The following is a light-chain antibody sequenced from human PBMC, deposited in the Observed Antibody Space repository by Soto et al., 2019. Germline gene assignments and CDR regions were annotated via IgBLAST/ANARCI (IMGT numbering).Light chain of an antibody. Sequence: ALTQPASVSGSPGQSITISCTGTSSDVGAYNYVSWYQQHPGKAPKLIIYQVRNRPSGVSKRFSGSKSGSTASLTISGLQAEDEADYYCSSYTTRGIPWVFGGGTKLTVL. J-gene: IGLJ3*02. CDR2: QVR. CDR3: SSYTTRGIPWV. V-gene: IGLV2-14*01. CDR1: SSDVGAYNY.